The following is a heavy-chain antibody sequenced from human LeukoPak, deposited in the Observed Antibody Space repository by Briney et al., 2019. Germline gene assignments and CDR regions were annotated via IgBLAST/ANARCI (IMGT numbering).Heavy chain of an antibody. CDR1: GFTFSSYA. D-gene: IGHD2-2*02. CDR3: AKDLRYCSSTSCYTDAFDI. J-gene: IGHJ3*02. V-gene: IGHV3-23*01. CDR2: ISGRGGST. Sequence: GGSLRLSCAASGFTFSSYAMSWVRQAPGKGLEWVSAISGRGGSTYYADSVKGRFTISRDNSKNTLYLQMNSLRAEDTAVYYCAKDLRYCSSTSCYTDAFDIWGQGTMVTVSS.